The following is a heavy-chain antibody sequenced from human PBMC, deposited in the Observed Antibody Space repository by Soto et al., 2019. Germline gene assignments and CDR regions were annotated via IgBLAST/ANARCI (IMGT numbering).Heavy chain of an antibody. V-gene: IGHV1-58*01. CDR2: LVVGSGNT. J-gene: IGHJ4*02. D-gene: IGHD3-3*01. CDR1: GFMFTSSA. CDR3: AAVPVLRFLKWLPAYFDY. Sequence: QMQVVQSGPEVKKPGTSVKVSCKTSGFMFTSSAVQWVRQARGQRLEWIGWLVVGSGNTHYAQHFQERVTLTRDMSTGTAYMELSSLRSEDTAVYYCAAVPVLRFLKWLPAYFDYGGQGPLVTFPS.